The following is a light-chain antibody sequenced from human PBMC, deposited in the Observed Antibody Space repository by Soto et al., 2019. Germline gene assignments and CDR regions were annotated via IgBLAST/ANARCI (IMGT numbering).Light chain of an antibody. Sequence: IQMTHSPSSLSASVGDRVTITCRASQDINKNLIWYQQKPGKAPKLLIYDASDLETGVPSRFGGSGSGTGFTFTISSLQPEDFATYYCQQYESLPLTFGQGTRLEI. CDR1: QDINKN. CDR3: QQYESLPLT. V-gene: IGKV1-33*01. J-gene: IGKJ5*01. CDR2: DAS.